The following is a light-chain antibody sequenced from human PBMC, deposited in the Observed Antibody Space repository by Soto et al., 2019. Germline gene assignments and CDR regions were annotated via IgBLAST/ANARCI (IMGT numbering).Light chain of an antibody. J-gene: IGLJ3*02. CDR1: SSDVGGYNY. CDR3: SAYTSSSTPSWV. V-gene: IGLV2-14*01. Sequence: QSALTQPASVSGSPGQSITISCTGTSSDVGGYNYVSWYQQHPGKAPKLMIYDVSNRPSGVSNRFSGSKSGNTASLTISGLQAEDEADYYCSAYTSSSTPSWVFGGGTQRTVL. CDR2: DVS.